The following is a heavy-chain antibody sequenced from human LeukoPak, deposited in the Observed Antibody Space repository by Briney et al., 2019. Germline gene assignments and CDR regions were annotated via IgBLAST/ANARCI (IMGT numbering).Heavy chain of an antibody. J-gene: IGHJ3*02. CDR3: ATGVYYDSSGYYRAGAFDI. Sequence: ASVKVSCKVSGYTLTELSMHWVRQAPGKGLEWMGGFDPEDGETIYAQKFQGRVTMTEDTSTDTAYMELSSLRSEDTAVYYCATGVYYDSSGYYRAGAFDIWGQGTMVTVSS. V-gene: IGHV1-24*01. D-gene: IGHD3-22*01. CDR2: FDPEDGET. CDR1: GYTLTELS.